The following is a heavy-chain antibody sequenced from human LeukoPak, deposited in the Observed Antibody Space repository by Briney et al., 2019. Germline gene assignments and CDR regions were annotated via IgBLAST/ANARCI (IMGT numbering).Heavy chain of an antibody. V-gene: IGHV3-23*01. CDR1: GFTFSSYA. Sequence: GGSLRLSCAASGFTFSSYAMSWVRQAPGKGLEWVSAISGSGGSTYYADSVKGRFTISRDNSKNTLYVQMNSLRAEDTAVYYCAKGGTYDYVWGSYRPPGDYWGQGTLVTVSS. CDR3: AKGGTYDYVWGSYRPPGDY. CDR2: ISGSGGST. J-gene: IGHJ4*02. D-gene: IGHD3-16*02.